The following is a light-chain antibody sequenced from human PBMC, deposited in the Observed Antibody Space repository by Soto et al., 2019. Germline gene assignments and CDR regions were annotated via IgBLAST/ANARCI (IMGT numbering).Light chain of an antibody. CDR1: QSVSYN. CDR2: GAF. CDR3: LQSKNPPPLT. J-gene: IGKJ4*01. V-gene: IGKV3-15*01. Sequence: EIVMTQSPATLSVSPGETATLSCRASQSVSYNLAWYQQKPGQGPRLLIYGAFSRATGIPARFSGSGSGTEFNLTISSLHPTLFAVYYCLQSKNPPPLTFGGGTNVEIK.